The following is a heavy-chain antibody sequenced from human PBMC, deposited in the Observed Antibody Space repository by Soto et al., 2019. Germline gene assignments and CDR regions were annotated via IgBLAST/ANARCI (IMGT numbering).Heavy chain of an antibody. CDR1: GYTFTNYG. D-gene: IGHD2-15*01. CDR2: ISAYSGNT. CDR3: ARGSRYCSGGSCYGHWFDP. Sequence: ASLKVSCKASGYTFTNYGISWVRQAPGQGLEWMGWISAYSGNTGYAQKFQGRVTMTRNTSISTAYMEPSSLRSEDTAVYYCARGSRYCSGGSCYGHWFDPWGQGTLVTVSS. J-gene: IGHJ5*02. V-gene: IGHV1-8*02.